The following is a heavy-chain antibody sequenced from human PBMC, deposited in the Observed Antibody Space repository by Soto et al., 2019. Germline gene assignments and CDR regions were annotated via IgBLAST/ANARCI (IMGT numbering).Heavy chain of an antibody. J-gene: IGHJ4*02. CDR1: GVSITSGSYY. Sequence: HVQLQESGPGPVTPSQTLSLSCTVSGVSITSGSYYWTWVRQSPGKGLEWIGYRYYSCNTYYNPSLNGRATISVDTSNNQFSLKLTSVASADTAVYSCARGGYEASGQTFIGWGPDCWGQGTLVTVSS. V-gene: IGHV4-30-4*01. CDR2: RYYSCNT. D-gene: IGHD2-15*01. CDR3: ARGGYEASGQTFIGWGPDC.